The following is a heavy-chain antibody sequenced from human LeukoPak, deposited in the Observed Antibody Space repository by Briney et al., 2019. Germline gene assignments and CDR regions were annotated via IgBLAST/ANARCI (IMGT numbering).Heavy chain of an antibody. V-gene: IGHV3-23*01. J-gene: IGHJ4*02. CDR2: ISGSGST. D-gene: IGHD6-19*01. CDR1: GFTFSSYA. Sequence: GGSLRLSCAASGFTFSSYAMSWVRQAPGKGLGWVSAISGSGSTYYADSVKGRFTISRDNSKNTLYLQMNSLRAEDTAVYYCAKASSGWYYFDYWGQGTLVTVSS. CDR3: AKASSGWYYFDY.